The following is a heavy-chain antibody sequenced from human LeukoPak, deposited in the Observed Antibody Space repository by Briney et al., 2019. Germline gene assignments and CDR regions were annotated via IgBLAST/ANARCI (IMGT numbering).Heavy chain of an antibody. CDR2: IYYSGST. Sequence: SETLSLTCTVSCGSISSSSYYWGWIRQPPGKGLEWIGSIYYSGSTYYNPSLKSRVTISVDTSKNQFSLKLSSVTAADTAVYYCARALYDFWSGYYFDYWGQGTLVTVSS. J-gene: IGHJ4*02. CDR1: CGSISSSSYY. CDR3: ARALYDFWSGYYFDY. D-gene: IGHD3-3*01. V-gene: IGHV4-39*01.